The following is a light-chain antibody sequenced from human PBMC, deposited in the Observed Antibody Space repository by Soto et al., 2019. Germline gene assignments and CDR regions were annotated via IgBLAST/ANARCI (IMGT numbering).Light chain of an antibody. J-gene: IGKJ2*01. V-gene: IGKV1-9*01. Sequence: IQLTQSPSSLSASVGDRVTITCRASKGINKFLAWYQQKPGKAPQLLIYGASTLQSGARSRFSGRGPATYFSPTIRSLQAEDFATYYSQQLSNCRFTLGNGTKL. CDR3: QQLSNCRFT. CDR2: GAS. CDR1: KGINKF.